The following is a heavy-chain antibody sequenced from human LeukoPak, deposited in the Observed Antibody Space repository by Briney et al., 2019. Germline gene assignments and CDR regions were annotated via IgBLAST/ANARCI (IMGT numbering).Heavy chain of an antibody. CDR2: ISPIRGMT. J-gene: IGHJ6*02. Sequence: GASVKVSCKASGATFSSYAISWVRQAPGQGLEWMGRISPIRGMTNYAQKFQGRVTVTADKSTSTAYMELSNLRSEDTALYYCARLRWGAKVTSSYYYYGMDVWGQGTTVTVSS. V-gene: IGHV1-69*04. CDR3: ARLRWGAKVTSSYYYYGMDV. D-gene: IGHD3-16*01. CDR1: GATFSSYA.